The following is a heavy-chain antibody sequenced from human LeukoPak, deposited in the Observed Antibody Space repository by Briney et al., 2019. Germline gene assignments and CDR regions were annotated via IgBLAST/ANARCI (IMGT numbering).Heavy chain of an antibody. CDR1: GFTFDDYA. J-gene: IGHJ4*02. V-gene: IGHV3-9*01. CDR2: ISLNSGSI. Sequence: PGGSLRVSCAASGFTFDDYAMHWVRQAPGKGLPGASVISLNSGSIGYADSVKGRFTISRDNAKNSLYLQMNSLRAEDTALYYCAKDGTYYYDSSGYWGYFDYWGQGTLVTVSS. D-gene: IGHD3-22*01. CDR3: AKDGTYYYDSSGYWGYFDY.